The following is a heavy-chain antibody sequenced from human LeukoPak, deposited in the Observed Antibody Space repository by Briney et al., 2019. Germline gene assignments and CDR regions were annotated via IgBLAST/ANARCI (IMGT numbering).Heavy chain of an antibody. J-gene: IGHJ4*02. D-gene: IGHD2-15*01. CDR2: VSAYAVNT. Sequence: ASVKVSCKASGYTFTSYGITWVRQAPGQGLEWMGWVSAYAVNTNYVQKIQGRVTMTTDTSTSTAYMELRSLRSDDTAVYYCARDCIGCHGFDYWGQGTLVTVSS. CDR1: GYTFTSYG. V-gene: IGHV1-18*01. CDR3: ARDCIGCHGFDY.